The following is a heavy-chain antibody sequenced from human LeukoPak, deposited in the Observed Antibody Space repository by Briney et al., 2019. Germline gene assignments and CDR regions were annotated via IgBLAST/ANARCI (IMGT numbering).Heavy chain of an antibody. CDR2: INHSGST. CDR3: ARGVYYDFWSGSPGDFDY. D-gene: IGHD3-3*01. J-gene: IGHJ4*02. Sequence: SETLSLTCAVYGWSFSGYYWSWIRQPPGKGLEWIGEINHSGSTNYNPSLNNRVTISVDTSKNQFSLKLSSVTAADTAVYYCARGVYYDFWSGSPGDFDYWGQGTLVTVSS. V-gene: IGHV4-34*01. CDR1: GWSFSGYY.